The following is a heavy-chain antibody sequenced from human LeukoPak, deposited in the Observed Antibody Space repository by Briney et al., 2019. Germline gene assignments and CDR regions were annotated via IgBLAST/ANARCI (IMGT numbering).Heavy chain of an antibody. V-gene: IGHV3-11*05. CDR1: GFTFSDYY. D-gene: IGHD3-10*01. Sequence: GGSLRLSCAASGFTFSDYYMNWIRQAPGKGLECISYISRSSTYTNYADSVKGRFTISRDNSKNTLYLQMNSLRAEDTAVYYCARDRGVGNWYFGLWGRGTLVIVSS. CDR3: ARDRGVGNWYFGL. CDR2: ISRSSTYT. J-gene: IGHJ2*01.